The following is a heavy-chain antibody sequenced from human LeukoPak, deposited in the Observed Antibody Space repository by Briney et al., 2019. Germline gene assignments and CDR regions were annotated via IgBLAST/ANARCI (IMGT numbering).Heavy chain of an antibody. CDR3: ARDLEAYCSSTSCYPPRYYYGMDV. Sequence: ASVKVSCKASGYTFTSYAMHWVRQAPGQRLEWMGWINAGNGNTKYSQKFQGRVTITRDTSASTAYMELSGLRSEDTAVYYCARDLEAYCSSTSCYPPRYYYGMDVWGKGTTVTVSS. V-gene: IGHV1-3*01. CDR2: INAGNGNT. J-gene: IGHJ6*04. D-gene: IGHD2-2*01. CDR1: GYTFTSYA.